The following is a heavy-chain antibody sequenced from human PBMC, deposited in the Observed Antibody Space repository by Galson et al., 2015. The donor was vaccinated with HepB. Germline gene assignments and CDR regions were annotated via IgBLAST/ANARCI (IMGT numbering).Heavy chain of an antibody. CDR2: ISFDGFNK. CDR3: ARGRMVRGLSLRYDAVDI. D-gene: IGHD3-10*01. J-gene: IGHJ3*02. Sequence: SLRISCAGSGFTFSSYAMHWVRQAPGKGLEWVAVISFDGFNKYYADSVKGRFTISRDNSKNTLYLKMNSLSAEDTAVYYCARGRMVRGLSLRYDAVDIWGQGKMVTVSS. CDR1: GFTFSSYA. V-gene: IGHV3-30*04.